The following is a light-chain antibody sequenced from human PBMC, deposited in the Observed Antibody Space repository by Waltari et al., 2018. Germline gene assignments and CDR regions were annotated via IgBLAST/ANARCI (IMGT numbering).Light chain of an antibody. CDR2: ATS. V-gene: IGKV1-39*01. CDR1: HSVSPS. J-gene: IGKJ2*01. Sequence: DNQMTQSPPSLSASVGDRVPITCRASHSVSPSLNWYQQKPGKAPKLLIYATSILQSGVPSRFSGSGSGTDFTLTISSLQPEDFATYYCQQSHSFPYTFGQGTKLDIK. CDR3: QQSHSFPYT.